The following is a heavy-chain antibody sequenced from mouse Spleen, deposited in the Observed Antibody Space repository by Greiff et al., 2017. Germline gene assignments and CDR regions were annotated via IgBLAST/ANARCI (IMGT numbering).Heavy chain of an antibody. J-gene: IGHJ3*01. CDR1: GFTFSSYT. Sequence: EVKLVESGGGLVKPGGSLKLSCAASGFTFSSYTMSWVRQTPAKRLEWVATISSGGGNTYYPDSVKGRFTISRDNARNTLYLQMSSLRSEDTAMYYWARAYYSNYWFAYWGQGTLVTVSA. CDR3: ARAYYSNYWFAY. D-gene: IGHD2-5*01. CDR2: ISSGGGNT. V-gene: IGHV5-9*04.